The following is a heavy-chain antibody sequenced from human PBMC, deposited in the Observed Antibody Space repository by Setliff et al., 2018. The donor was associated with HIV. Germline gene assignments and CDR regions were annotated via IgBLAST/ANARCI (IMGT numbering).Heavy chain of an antibody. V-gene: IGHV3-11*04. Sequence: GGSLRLSCAASGFTVSNDYMSWVRQAPGRGLEWVSSISIGSGGAIDYADSVQGRFTISRDNAKNSLYLQMNTLRAEDTAVYYCAREGITGTTLHPYWGQGTLVTVSS. CDR3: AREGITGTTLHPY. CDR2: ISIGSGGAI. J-gene: IGHJ4*02. CDR1: GFTVSNDY. D-gene: IGHD1-7*01.